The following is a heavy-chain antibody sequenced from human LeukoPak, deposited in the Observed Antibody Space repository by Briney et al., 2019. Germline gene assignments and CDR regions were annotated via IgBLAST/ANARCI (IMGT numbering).Heavy chain of an antibody. Sequence: SETLSLTCTVSGGSISSYYWSWIRQPPGKGLEWIGYIYYSGSTNYNPSLKSRVTISVDTSKNQFSLKLSSVTAACTAVYYCARTAHIVVVPAVQYYFDYWGQGTLVTVSS. CDR2: IYYSGST. CDR1: GGSISSYY. D-gene: IGHD2-2*01. J-gene: IGHJ4*02. V-gene: IGHV4-59*01. CDR3: ARTAHIVVVPAVQYYFDY.